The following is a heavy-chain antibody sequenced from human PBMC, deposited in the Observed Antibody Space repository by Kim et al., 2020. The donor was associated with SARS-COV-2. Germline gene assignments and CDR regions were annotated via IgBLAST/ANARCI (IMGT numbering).Heavy chain of an antibody. CDR1: GYTFTSYD. D-gene: IGHD6-13*01. J-gene: IGHJ5*02. Sequence: ASVKVSCKASGYTFTSYDINWVRQATGQGLEWMGWMNPNSGNTGYAQKFQGRVTMTRNTSISTAYMELSSLRSEDTAVYYCARSPRTRIAAAGTRSYWFDPWGQGTLVTVSS. CDR2: MNPNSGNT. CDR3: ARSPRTRIAAAGTRSYWFDP. V-gene: IGHV1-8*01.